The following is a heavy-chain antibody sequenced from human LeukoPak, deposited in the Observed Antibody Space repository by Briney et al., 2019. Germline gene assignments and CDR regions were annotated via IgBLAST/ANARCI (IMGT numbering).Heavy chain of an antibody. CDR2: ISYDGSNK. J-gene: IGHJ4*02. Sequence: GGSLRLSCAASGFTFSSYAKHWVRQAPGKGLEWVAVISYDGSNKYYADSVKGRFTISRDNSKNTLYLQMNSLRAEDTAVYYCARDVHSSSWPDYWGQGTLVTVSS. D-gene: IGHD6-13*01. V-gene: IGHV3-30-3*01. CDR1: GFTFSSYA. CDR3: ARDVHSSSWPDY.